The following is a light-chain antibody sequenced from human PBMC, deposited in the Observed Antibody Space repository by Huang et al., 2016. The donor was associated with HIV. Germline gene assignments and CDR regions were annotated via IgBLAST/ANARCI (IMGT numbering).Light chain of an antibody. J-gene: IGKJ4*01. CDR1: QGVSGYY. CDR3: QQYGSSRLT. Sequence: IVLTQSPGTLSLSPGERATLSCRASQGVSGYYLGWYQQKPGQAPRILIYGASRRATGIPDRFSGSGSGTDFTLIISRLEPEDFAVYYCQQYGSSRLTFGGGTKVEIK. V-gene: IGKV3-20*01. CDR2: GAS.